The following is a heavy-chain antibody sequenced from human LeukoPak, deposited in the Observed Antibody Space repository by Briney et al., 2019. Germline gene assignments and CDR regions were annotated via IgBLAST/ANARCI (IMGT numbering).Heavy chain of an antibody. CDR2: INPSGGST. Sequence: ASVKASCKASGYTFTSYYMHWVRQAPGQGLEWMGIINPSGGSTSYAQKFQGRVTMTRDMSTSTVYMELSSLRSEDTAVYYCARQTYYYDSSGYSLFDYWGQGTLVTVSS. D-gene: IGHD3-22*01. CDR1: GYTFTSYY. J-gene: IGHJ4*02. CDR3: ARQTYYYDSSGYSLFDY. V-gene: IGHV1-46*01.